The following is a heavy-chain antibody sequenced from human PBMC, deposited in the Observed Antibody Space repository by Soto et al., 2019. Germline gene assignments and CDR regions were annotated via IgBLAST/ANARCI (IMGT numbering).Heavy chain of an antibody. CDR1: GGSISSITYY. J-gene: IGHJ4*02. V-gene: IGHV4-39*01. D-gene: IGHD3-3*01. CDR2: IYFTGST. Sequence: SETLSLTCTVSGGSISSITYYWAWIRQPPGKGLEWIGTIYFTGSTYHIPSLKSRATMSIDTSTNQFPLKLSSVIAADTAVYYCARSHTILGVVTFDSWGQGTLVTVSS. CDR3: ARSHTILGVVTFDS.